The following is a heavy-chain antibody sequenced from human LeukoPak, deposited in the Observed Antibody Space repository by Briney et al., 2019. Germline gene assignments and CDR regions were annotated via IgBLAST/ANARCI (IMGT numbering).Heavy chain of an antibody. CDR3: ASRGISASYCGGDCSFYYYYGMDV. V-gene: IGHV1-69*13. CDR2: IIPIFGTA. D-gene: IGHD2-21*02. Sequence: SVKVSCKASGGTFSSYAISWVRQAPGQGLEWMGGIIPIFGTANYAQKFQGRVTITADESTSTAYMELSSLRSEDTAVYYCASRGISASYCGGDCSFYYYYGMDVWGQGTLVTVSS. CDR1: GGTFSSYA. J-gene: IGHJ6*02.